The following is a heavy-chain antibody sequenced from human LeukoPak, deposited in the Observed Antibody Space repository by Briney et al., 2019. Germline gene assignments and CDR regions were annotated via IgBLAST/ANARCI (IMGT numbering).Heavy chain of an antibody. Sequence: PSETLSLTCAVYGGSFSGYYWSWIRQPAGKGLEWIGRIYTSGSTNYNPSLKSRVTISVDTSKNQFSLKLSSVTAADTAVYYCARGGLRYSSSWYFPFQHWGQGTLVTVSS. V-gene: IGHV4-59*10. J-gene: IGHJ1*01. CDR2: IYTSGST. CDR3: ARGGLRYSSSWYFPFQH. CDR1: GGSFSGYY. D-gene: IGHD6-13*01.